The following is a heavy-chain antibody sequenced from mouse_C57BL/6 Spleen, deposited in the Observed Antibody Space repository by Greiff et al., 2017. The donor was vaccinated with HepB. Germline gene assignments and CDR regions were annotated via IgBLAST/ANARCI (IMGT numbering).Heavy chain of an antibody. D-gene: IGHD1-1*01. CDR2: FHPYNDDT. CDR1: GYTFTTYP. Sequence: VKLQESGAELVKPGASVKMSCKASGYTFTTYPIEWMKQNHGKSLEWIGNFHPYNDDTKYNEKFKGKATLTVEKSSSTVYLELSRLTSDDSAVYYCARSDYYGSSYWFAYWGQGTLVTVSA. J-gene: IGHJ3*01. CDR3: ARSDYYGSSYWFAY. V-gene: IGHV1-47*01.